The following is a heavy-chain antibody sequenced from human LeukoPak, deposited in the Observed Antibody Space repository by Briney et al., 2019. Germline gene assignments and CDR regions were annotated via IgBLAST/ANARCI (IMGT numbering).Heavy chain of an antibody. CDR1: GFTFDDYA. D-gene: IGHD3-22*01. V-gene: IGHV3-43*02. J-gene: IGHJ6*02. CDR2: ISGDGGST. CDR3: AKAVKAYYYYGMDV. Sequence: GGSLRLSYAASGFTFDDYAMHWVRQAPGKGLEWVSLISGDGGSTYYADSVKGRFTISRDNSNNSLYLQMNSLRTEDTALYYCAKAVKAYYYYGMDVWGQGTTVTVSS.